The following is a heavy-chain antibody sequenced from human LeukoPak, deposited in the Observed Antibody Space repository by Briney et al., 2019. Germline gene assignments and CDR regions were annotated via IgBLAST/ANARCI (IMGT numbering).Heavy chain of an antibody. CDR1: GFTVSINY. D-gene: IGHD5-18*01. CDR3: AKDVDTAMVTGGMDV. Sequence: GGSLRLSCAASGFTVSINYMSWVRQAPGKGLEWVSGISWNSGSIGYADSVKGRFTISRDNAKNSLYLQMNSLRAEDTALYYCAKDVDTAMVTGGMDVWGQGTTVTVSS. V-gene: IGHV3-9*01. CDR2: ISWNSGSI. J-gene: IGHJ6*02.